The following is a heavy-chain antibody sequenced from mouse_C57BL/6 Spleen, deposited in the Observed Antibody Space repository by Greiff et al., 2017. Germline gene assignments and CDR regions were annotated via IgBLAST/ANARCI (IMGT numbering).Heavy chain of an antibody. CDR1: GFNIKNTY. V-gene: IGHV14-3*01. J-gene: IGHJ1*03. D-gene: IGHD1-1*01. Sequence: EVQLQQSVAELVRPGASVKLSCTASGFNIKNTYMPWVKQRPEQGLEWIGRIDPANGSTNYAPKFQGKATITADPSSNTAYLQLSSLTSEDTAIYYCARWTTGVDWYFDVWGTGTTVTVSS. CDR3: ARWTTGVDWYFDV. CDR2: IDPANGST.